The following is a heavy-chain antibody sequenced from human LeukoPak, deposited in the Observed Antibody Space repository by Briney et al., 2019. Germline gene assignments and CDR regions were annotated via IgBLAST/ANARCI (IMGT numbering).Heavy chain of an antibody. Sequence: PGGSLRLSCAASGFTFSSYAMHWVRQAPGKGLEWVAVISYDGSNKYYADSVKGRFTISRDNSKNTLYLQMNSLRAEGTAVYYCAREGSDYYYGSGSSFDYWGQGTLVTVSS. V-gene: IGHV3-30*04. D-gene: IGHD3-10*01. CDR3: AREGSDYYYGSGSSFDY. J-gene: IGHJ4*02. CDR2: ISYDGSNK. CDR1: GFTFSSYA.